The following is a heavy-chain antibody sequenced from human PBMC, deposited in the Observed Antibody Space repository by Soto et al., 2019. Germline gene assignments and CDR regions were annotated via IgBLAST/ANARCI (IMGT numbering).Heavy chain of an antibody. Sequence: ASVKVSCKASGGTFSSYAISWVRQAPGQGLEWMGGIIPIFGTANYAQKFQGRVTITADESTSTAYMELSSLRSEDTAVYYCARDSAMYGSGSANYYGMDVWGQGTTVTVSS. D-gene: IGHD3-10*01. J-gene: IGHJ6*02. CDR2: IIPIFGTA. CDR3: ARDSAMYGSGSANYYGMDV. V-gene: IGHV1-69*13. CDR1: GGTFSSYA.